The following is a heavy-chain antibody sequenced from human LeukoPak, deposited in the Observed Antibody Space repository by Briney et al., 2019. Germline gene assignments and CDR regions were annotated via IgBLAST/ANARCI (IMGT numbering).Heavy chain of an antibody. J-gene: IGHJ3*02. V-gene: IGHV4-38-2*02. Sequence: PSETLSLTCTVSGYSISSGYHWGWIRQPPGKGLEWIGSIYHSGSTYYNPSLKSRVTISVDTSKNQFSLKLRSVTAADTAVYYCARVGSGTLGYAFDIWGQGTMVTVSS. CDR3: ARVGSGTLGYAFDI. CDR1: GYSISSGYH. D-gene: IGHD1-26*01. CDR2: IYHSGST.